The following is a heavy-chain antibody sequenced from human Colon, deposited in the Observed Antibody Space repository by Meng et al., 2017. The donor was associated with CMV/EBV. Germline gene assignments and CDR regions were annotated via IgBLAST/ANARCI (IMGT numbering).Heavy chain of an antibody. V-gene: IGHV3-23*01. CDR3: AKHDTKYGYDRDYFEY. D-gene: IGHD3-22*01. CDR2: ISGNGGST. Sequence: GGSLRLSCAASGFTFSSYGMSWVRQAPGKGLEWVSVISGNGGSTYYGDSVKGRFTISRNNSNNTLYLQMRSLRAEDTAVYYCAKHDTKYGYDRDYFEYWGQGILVTVSS. J-gene: IGHJ4*01. CDR1: GFTFSSYG.